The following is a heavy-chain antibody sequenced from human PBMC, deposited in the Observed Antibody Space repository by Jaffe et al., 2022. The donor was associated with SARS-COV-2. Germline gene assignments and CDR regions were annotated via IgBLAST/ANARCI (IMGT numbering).Heavy chain of an antibody. V-gene: IGHV3-21*01. D-gene: IGHD3-22*01. CDR2: ISSSSSYI. J-gene: IGHJ6*03. CDR3: ARGREIVVVTHYYYYYMDV. CDR1: GFTFSSYS. Sequence: EVQLVESGGGLVKPGGSLRLSCAASGFTFSSYSMNWVRQAPGKGLEWVSSISSSSSYIYYADSVKGRFTISRDNAKNSLYLQMNSLRAEDTAVYYCARGREIVVVTHYYYYYMDVWGKGTTVTVSS.